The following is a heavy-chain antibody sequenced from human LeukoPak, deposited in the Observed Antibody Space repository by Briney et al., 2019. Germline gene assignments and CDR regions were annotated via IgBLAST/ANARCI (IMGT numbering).Heavy chain of an antibody. Sequence: PSETLSLTCSVSGVSISSADYYWSWVRQPPGKGPDWIGYISYSGGAYYSPSLKSRLTISVGTSKNQFSLRLTSVTAADTAVYYCARVYDTSGYYADFWGQGTLVTVSS. V-gene: IGHV4-30-4*08. J-gene: IGHJ4*02. D-gene: IGHD3-22*01. CDR3: ARVYDTSGYYADF. CDR1: GVSISSADYY. CDR2: ISYSGGA.